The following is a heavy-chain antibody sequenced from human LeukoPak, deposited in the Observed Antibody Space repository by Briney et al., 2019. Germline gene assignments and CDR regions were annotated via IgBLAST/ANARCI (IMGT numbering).Heavy chain of an antibody. CDR3: ARDDGGRWDY. D-gene: IGHD4-23*01. CDR2: IFHSGST. J-gene: IGHJ4*02. Sequence: PLETLSLTCTVSGYSISSGYYWGWIRQPPGKGLEWIGSIFHSGSTYYNPSLKSRVTISVDTSKNQFSLKLSSVTAADTAVYYCARDDGGRWDYWGQGTLVTVSS. V-gene: IGHV4-38-2*02. CDR1: GYSISSGYY.